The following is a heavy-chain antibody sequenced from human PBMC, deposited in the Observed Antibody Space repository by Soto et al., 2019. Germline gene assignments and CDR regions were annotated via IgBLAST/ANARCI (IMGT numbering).Heavy chain of an antibody. V-gene: IGHV3-15*01. J-gene: IGHJ6*02. CDR3: TTLPITAGVVVVTADIPPHNYFLYGMDV. Sequence: PVWSLRLSCAASGFTLSNAWISGVRRAPGRRVEWGGRINSKTDVGTTDYSARVKWRFTISRDDSKNTLHLQMNSLKTDDTAVYYCTTLPITAGVVVVTADIPPHNYFLYGMDVWGQGTTVTVSS. D-gene: IGHD2-2*02. CDR1: GFTLSNAW. CDR2: INSKTDVGTT.